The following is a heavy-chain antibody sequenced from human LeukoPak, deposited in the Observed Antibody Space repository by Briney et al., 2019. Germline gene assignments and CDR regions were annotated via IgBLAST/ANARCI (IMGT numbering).Heavy chain of an antibody. D-gene: IGHD3-10*01. CDR1: GFTFSSYA. V-gene: IGHV3-23*01. CDR3: AKDTDHYGHYFDY. CDR2: ISGSGGST. J-gene: IGHJ4*02. Sequence: GGSLRLSCAASGFTFSSYAMTWVRQAPGKGLEWVSAISGSGGSTYYADSVKGRFTISRDNSKNTLYLQMNSLRAEDTAVYYCAKDTDHYGHYFDYWGQGTLVTVSS.